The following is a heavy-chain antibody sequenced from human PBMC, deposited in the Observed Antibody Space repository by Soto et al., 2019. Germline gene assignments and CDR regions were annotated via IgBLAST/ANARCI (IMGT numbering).Heavy chain of an antibody. CDR3: ARLLDNSGWPWFDP. V-gene: IGHV5-51*01. CDR2: IYPGDSDT. D-gene: IGHD5-12*01. J-gene: IGHJ5*02. Sequence: GESLKISCKGSGYSFSNYWIGWVRQMPGKGLEWMGNIYPGDSDTRYSPSFQGQVTISADKSISTAYLQWSSLKASDTAMYYCARLLDNSGWPWFDPWGQGTLVTVSS. CDR1: GYSFSNYW.